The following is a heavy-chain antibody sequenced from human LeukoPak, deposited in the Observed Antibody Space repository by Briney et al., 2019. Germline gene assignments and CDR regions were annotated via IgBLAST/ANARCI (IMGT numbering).Heavy chain of an antibody. V-gene: IGHV3-43*01. CDR1: GFTFSSYA. J-gene: IGHJ4*02. CDR2: ISWDGGST. Sequence: GGSLRLSCAASGFTFSSYAMSWVRQAPGKGLEWVSLISWDGGSTYYADSVKGRFTISRDNSKNSLYLQMNSLRTEDTALYYCAKDESGDGYNYFDYWGQGTLVTVSS. CDR3: AKDESGDGYNYFDY. D-gene: IGHD5-24*01.